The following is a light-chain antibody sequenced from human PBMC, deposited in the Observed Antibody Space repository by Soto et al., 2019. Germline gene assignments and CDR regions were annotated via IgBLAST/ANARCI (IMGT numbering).Light chain of an antibody. Sequence: DIQLTQSPSFLSASVGDRVTITCRASQGISSYLAWYQQKPGKAPNLLIYAASTLQSGVPSRFSGSGSGTDYTLTISSLQPEDFATYYCHQLINYPFTFGPGTKVDIK. CDR3: HQLINYPFT. CDR2: AAS. CDR1: QGISSY. V-gene: IGKV1-9*01. J-gene: IGKJ3*01.